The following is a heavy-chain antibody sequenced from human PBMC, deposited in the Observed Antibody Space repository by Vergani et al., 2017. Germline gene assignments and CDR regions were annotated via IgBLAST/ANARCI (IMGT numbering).Heavy chain of an antibody. V-gene: IGHV6-1*01. Sequence: QVQLQESGPGLVKPSQTLSLTCAISGDSVSSNSAAWNWIRQSPSRGLEWLGRTYYRSKWYNDYAVSVKSRITINPDTSKNQFSLQLNSVTPEDTAVYYCARDSDDGYCSSTSCYLRRGYYYYGMDVWGQGTTVTVSS. J-gene: IGHJ6*02. CDR3: ARDSDDGYCSSTSCYLRRGYYYYGMDV. CDR1: GDSVSSNSAA. CDR2: TYYRSKWYN. D-gene: IGHD2-2*01.